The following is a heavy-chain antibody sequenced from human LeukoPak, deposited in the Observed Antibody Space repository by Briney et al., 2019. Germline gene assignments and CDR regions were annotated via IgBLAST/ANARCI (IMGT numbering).Heavy chain of an antibody. CDR2: ISAYNGNT. D-gene: IGHD3-16*01. V-gene: IGHV1-18*01. CDR1: GYTFTSYG. CDR3: ARSLKEITFGGVIWYFDL. J-gene: IGHJ2*01. Sequence: ASVKVSCKASGYTFTSYGISWVRQAPGQGLEWMGWISAYNGNTNYAQKLQGRVTMTTDTSTSTAYMELRSLRSDDTAVYYCARSLKEITFGGVIWYFDLWGRGTLVTVSS.